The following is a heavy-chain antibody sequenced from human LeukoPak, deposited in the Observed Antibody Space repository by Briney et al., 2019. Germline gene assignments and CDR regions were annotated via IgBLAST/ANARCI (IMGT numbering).Heavy chain of an antibody. CDR2: IKQDGSDK. Sequence: GGSLRLSCAASGFTFSTSWMTWVRQAPGKGLEWVANIKQDGSDKYYMDSVKGRFTISRDNAKNSLYLQMNSLRAEDTAVYYCAKDSGWFRFDYWGQGTLVTVSS. J-gene: IGHJ4*02. D-gene: IGHD6-13*01. CDR3: AKDSGWFRFDY. V-gene: IGHV3-7*03. CDR1: GFTFSTSW.